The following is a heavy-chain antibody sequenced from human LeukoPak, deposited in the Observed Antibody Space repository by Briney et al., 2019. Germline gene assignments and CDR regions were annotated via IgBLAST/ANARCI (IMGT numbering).Heavy chain of an antibody. J-gene: IGHJ4*02. V-gene: IGHV1-2*02. D-gene: IGHD3-22*01. CDR1: GYTFTGYY. Sequence: ASVKVSCKASGYTFTGYYMHWVRQAPGQGLEWMGWINPNSGGTNYAQKFQGRVTMTRDTSISTDYMELSRLRSDDTAVYYCARDPRKYYDSSGYYFLGYWGEGTLVTVS. CDR2: INPNSGGT. CDR3: ARDPRKYYDSSGYYFLGY.